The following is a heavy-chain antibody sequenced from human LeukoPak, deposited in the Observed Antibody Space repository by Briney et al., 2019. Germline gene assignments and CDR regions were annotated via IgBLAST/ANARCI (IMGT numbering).Heavy chain of an antibody. CDR1: GLTFSSYA. J-gene: IGHJ6*03. D-gene: IGHD6-6*01. Sequence: GGSLRLSCAASGLTFSSYAMSWVRQAPGKGLEWVSSINVSGGSTYYADSVKGRFTISRDNSKNTLYLQMNSLRAEDTAVYYCAKDASTLVYYYYMDVWGKGTTVTVSS. CDR3: AKDASTLVYYYYMDV. V-gene: IGHV3-23*01. CDR2: INVSGGST.